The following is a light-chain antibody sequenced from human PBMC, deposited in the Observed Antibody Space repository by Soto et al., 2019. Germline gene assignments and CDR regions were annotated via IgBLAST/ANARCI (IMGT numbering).Light chain of an antibody. Sequence: EVVMTQSPAPLSVSPGERVTLSCRVSQNIRNNLAWYQQKPGQSPRLLISGASTREAGVPGRFSGSGSGTEFTLIISSLQSEDFAIYYCQQYNNWPPWTFGQGTKV. CDR3: QQYNNWPPWT. V-gene: IGKV3-15*01. CDR2: GAS. J-gene: IGKJ1*01. CDR1: QNIRNN.